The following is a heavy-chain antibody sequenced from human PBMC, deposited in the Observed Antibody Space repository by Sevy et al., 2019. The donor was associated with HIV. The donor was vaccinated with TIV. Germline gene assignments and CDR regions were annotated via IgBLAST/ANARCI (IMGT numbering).Heavy chain of an antibody. CDR2: ISYDASNI. D-gene: IGHD6-6*01. Sequence: GGSQRLSCAASGFTFSSSAMHWVRQAPGKGLEWVALISYDASNIFYADSVKGRFTISRDNSKNTLYLQMNSLRVEDTAVYYCARDGIAARLGLDYWGQGTLVTVSS. CDR3: ARDGIAARLGLDY. V-gene: IGHV3-30-3*01. J-gene: IGHJ4*02. CDR1: GFTFSSSA.